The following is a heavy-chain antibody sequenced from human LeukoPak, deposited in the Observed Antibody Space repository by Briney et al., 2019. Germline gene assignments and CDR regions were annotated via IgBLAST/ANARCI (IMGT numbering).Heavy chain of an antibody. D-gene: IGHD6-19*01. J-gene: IGHJ4*02. CDR2: INHSGST. Sequence: PSETLSLTCTVSGGSISSYYWSWIRQPPGKGLEWIGEINHSGSTNYNPSLKSRVTISVDTSKNQFSLKLSSVTAADTAVYYCARRTPLIAVAGRYYFDYWGQGTLVTVSS. V-gene: IGHV4-34*01. CDR1: GGSISSYY. CDR3: ARRTPLIAVAGRYYFDY.